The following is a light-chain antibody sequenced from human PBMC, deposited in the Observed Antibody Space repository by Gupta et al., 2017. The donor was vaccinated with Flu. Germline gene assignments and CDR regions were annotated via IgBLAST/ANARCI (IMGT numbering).Light chain of an antibody. V-gene: IGLV3-21*02. CDR2: DDS. Sequence: GSNIGSKSVHWYQQKPGQAPPLVVYDDSDRPSGIPERFSGSNSGNTATLTISRVEAGDEADYYCQVWDSSSDHRVVFGGGTKLTVL. J-gene: IGLJ2*01. CDR3: QVWDSSSDHRVV. CDR1: NIGSKS.